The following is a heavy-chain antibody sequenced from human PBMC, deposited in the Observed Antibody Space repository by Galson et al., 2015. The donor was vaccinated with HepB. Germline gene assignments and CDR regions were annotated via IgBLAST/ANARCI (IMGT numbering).Heavy chain of an antibody. Sequence: SLRLSCAASGFTFSSYAMSWVRQAPGKGLEWVSAISGSGGSTYYADSVKGRFSISRDNSKNTLYLQMNSLRAEDTAVYYCAKDQDQWLAFDYWGQGTLVTVSS. D-gene: IGHD6-19*01. J-gene: IGHJ4*02. CDR1: GFTFSSYA. CDR2: ISGSGGST. V-gene: IGHV3-23*01. CDR3: AKDQDQWLAFDY.